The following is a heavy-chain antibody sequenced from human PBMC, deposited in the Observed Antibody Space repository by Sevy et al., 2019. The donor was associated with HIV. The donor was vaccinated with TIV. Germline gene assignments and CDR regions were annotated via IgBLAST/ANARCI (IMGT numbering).Heavy chain of an antibody. CDR1: GFTFSNYW. CDR2: IKEDGSEN. D-gene: IGHD3-16*01. Sequence: GGSLRLSCAASGFTFSNYWMSWVRQAPGKGLEWVANIKEDGSENYYVDSVKGRFTISRDNAKNSLYLQMNSLRAEDTAVYYCARGYMITQAFDIWGQGTMVTVSS. CDR3: ARGYMITQAFDI. V-gene: IGHV3-7*01. J-gene: IGHJ3*02.